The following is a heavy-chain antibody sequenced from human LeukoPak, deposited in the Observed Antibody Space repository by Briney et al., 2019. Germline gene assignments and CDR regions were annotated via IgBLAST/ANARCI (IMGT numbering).Heavy chain of an antibody. CDR2: IIPIFGTA. V-gene: IGHV1-69*05. CDR1: GGTFSSYA. D-gene: IGHD3-16*02. Sequence: SVKVSCKASGGTFSSYAISWVRQAPGQGLEWMGGIIPIFGTANYAQKFQGRVTITTDESTSTAYMEPSSLRSEDTAVYYCAGVTGFYYYYYYMDVWGKGTTVTVSS. CDR3: AGVTGFYYYYYYMDV. J-gene: IGHJ6*03.